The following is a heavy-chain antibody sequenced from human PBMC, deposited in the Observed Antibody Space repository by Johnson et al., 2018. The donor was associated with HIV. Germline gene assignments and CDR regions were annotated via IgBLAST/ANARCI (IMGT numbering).Heavy chain of an antibody. J-gene: IGHJ3*02. Sequence: EVHLVESGGDLVKPGGSLRLSCAASGFTFSDYYMSWIRQAPGKGLEWVSTIYSGGSTYYADSVKGRFTIFRDNGKNMLYVQMNSLRAEDSAVYYCARTRMGVFDIWGQGTMVTVSS. V-gene: IGHV3-66*01. CDR3: ARTRMGVFDI. CDR1: GFTFSDYY. CDR2: IYSGGST. D-gene: IGHD2-8*01.